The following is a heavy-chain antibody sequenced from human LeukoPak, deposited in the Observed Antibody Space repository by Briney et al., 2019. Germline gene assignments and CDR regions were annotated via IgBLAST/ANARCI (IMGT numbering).Heavy chain of an antibody. CDR2: IHRSGDT. CDR3: ARLIAADPQLDY. J-gene: IGHJ4*02. V-gene: IGHV4-30-2*01. CDR1: GGSITSGGFY. D-gene: IGHD6-25*01. Sequence: SQTLSLTCTVSGGSITSGGFYWSWIRQPAGKGLEWIGYIHRSGDTYQNPSLRGRVTVSLDRSKNEFYLKLNSVTAADTAVYYCARLIAADPQLDYWGQGTLVTVSS.